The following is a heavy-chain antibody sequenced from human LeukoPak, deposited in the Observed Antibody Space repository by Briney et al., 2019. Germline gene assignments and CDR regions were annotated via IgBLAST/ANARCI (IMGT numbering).Heavy chain of an antibody. Sequence: GGTLRLSCAASGFSFSSYGMSWVRQAPGKGLEWVSYISSSGSTIYYADSVKGRFTISRDNAKNSLYLQMNSLRAEDTAVYYCAELGITMIGGVWGKGTTVTISS. CDR1: GFSFSSYG. D-gene: IGHD3-10*02. J-gene: IGHJ6*04. V-gene: IGHV3-48*04. CDR3: AELGITMIGGV. CDR2: ISSSGSTI.